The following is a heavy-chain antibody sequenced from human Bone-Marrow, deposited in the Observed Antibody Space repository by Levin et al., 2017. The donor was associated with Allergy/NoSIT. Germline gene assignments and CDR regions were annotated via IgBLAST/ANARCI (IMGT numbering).Heavy chain of an antibody. J-gene: IGHJ4*01. CDR2: INHSGGT. D-gene: IGHD1-14*01. CDR3: AREGTPQSWDY. CDR1: GGSFSDDQ. V-gene: IGHV4-34*01. Sequence: PSETLSLTCAVYGGSFSDDQWSWIRQSPGKGLEWIGEINHSGGTNYNPSLKSRVTLSLDTSKNQFSLNLNSVTATDTAVYYCAREGTPQSWDYWGQGTLVTVSS.